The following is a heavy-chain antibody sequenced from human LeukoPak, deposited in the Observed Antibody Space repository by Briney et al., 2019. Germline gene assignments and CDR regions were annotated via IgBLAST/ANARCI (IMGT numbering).Heavy chain of an antibody. J-gene: IGHJ4*02. CDR1: GLPIADFA. V-gene: IGHV3-43*02. CDR3: AKESGKFDY. CDR2: ISGDGVSA. Sequence: GGSLRLSCVASGLPIADFAMHWVRQAPGKGLEWVSLISGDGVSAFYADSVKGRFSISRDNSKNSLYLEMNSLRTEDAAMYYCAKESGKFDYWGQGTLVAVSS.